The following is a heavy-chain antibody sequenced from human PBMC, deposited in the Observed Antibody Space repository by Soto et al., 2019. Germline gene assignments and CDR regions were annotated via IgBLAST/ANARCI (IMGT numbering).Heavy chain of an antibody. D-gene: IGHD3-16*01. CDR1: GGSISSYY. V-gene: IGHV4-59*01. CDR3: ARGYYDYIWGREFDAFDI. J-gene: IGHJ3*02. CDR2: IYYSGST. Sequence: SETLSLTCTVSGGSISSYYWSWIRQPPGKGLEWIGYIYYSGSTNYNPSLKSRVTIPVDTSKNQFSLKLSSVTAADTAVYYCARGYYDYIWGREFDAFDIWGQGTMVTVSS.